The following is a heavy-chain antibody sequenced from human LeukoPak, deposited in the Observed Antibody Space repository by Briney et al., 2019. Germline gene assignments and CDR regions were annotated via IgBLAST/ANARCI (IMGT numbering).Heavy chain of an antibody. Sequence: GGSLRLSCAASGFTFSDYYMSWIRQAPGKGLEWVSYIRNSGTTIYYADSVQGRFSISRDNAKNSLYLQMNSLRAEDTALYYCARDRSGEPYHSDSSGYQPWGQGTLVTVSS. D-gene: IGHD3-22*01. J-gene: IGHJ5*02. V-gene: IGHV3-11*01. CDR2: IRNSGTTI. CDR3: ARDRSGEPYHSDSSGYQP. CDR1: GFTFSDYY.